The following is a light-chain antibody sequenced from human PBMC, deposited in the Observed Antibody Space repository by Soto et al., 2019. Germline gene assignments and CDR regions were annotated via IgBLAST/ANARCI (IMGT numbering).Light chain of an antibody. Sequence: EIVMTQSPATLSVSPGGRATLSCRASQSVSNNLAWYQQQPGQAPRLLIYGASTTASGIPARFSGSRSGTEFTLTITRLEPEDSAVYFCQQYTGPPTTFGQGTRLEI. V-gene: IGKV3-15*01. CDR3: QQYTGPPTT. CDR2: GAS. J-gene: IGKJ5*01. CDR1: QSVSNN.